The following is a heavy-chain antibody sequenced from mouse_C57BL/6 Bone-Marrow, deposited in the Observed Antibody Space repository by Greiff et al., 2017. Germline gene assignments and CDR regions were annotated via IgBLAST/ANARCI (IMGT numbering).Heavy chain of an antibody. D-gene: IGHD2-3*01. CDR1: GFNIKNTY. V-gene: IGHV14-3*01. J-gene: IGHJ2*01. CDR2: IDPANGNT. CDR3: ARERGYFTCPYFDY. Sequence: VHVKQSVAELVRPGASVKLSCIASGFNIKNTYMHWVKQRPEQGLEWIGRIDPANGNTKYAPKFQGKATITADTSSNTAYLQLSSLTSEDTAIYYCARERGYFTCPYFDYWGQGTTLTVSS.